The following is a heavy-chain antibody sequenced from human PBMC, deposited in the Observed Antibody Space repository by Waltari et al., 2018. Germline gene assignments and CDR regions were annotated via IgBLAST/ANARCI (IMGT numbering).Heavy chain of an antibody. D-gene: IGHD1-1*01. V-gene: IGHV4-34*01. CDR1: GGSFCGYY. Sequence: QVQLQQWGAGLFKPSETLSLTCAVYGGSFCGYYWSWIRPTPGKGLEWIGEINHSGSTNYNPSLKSRVTISVDTSKNQFSLKLSSVTAADTAVYYCARGRTIDMLGNYMDVWGKGTTVTVSS. CDR2: INHSGST. CDR3: ARGRTIDMLGNYMDV. J-gene: IGHJ6*03.